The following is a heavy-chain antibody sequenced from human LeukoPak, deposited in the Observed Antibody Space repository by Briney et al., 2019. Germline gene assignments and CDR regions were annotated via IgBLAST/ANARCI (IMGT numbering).Heavy chain of an antibody. J-gene: IGHJ5*02. CDR1: GGSISSYY. CDR3: ARHPHYDILTGPLGWFDP. D-gene: IGHD3-9*01. V-gene: IGHV4-59*08. CDR2: IYYSGST. Sequence: SETLFLTCTVSGGSISSYYWSWIRQPPGKGLEWIGYIYYSGSTNYNPSLKSRVTISVDTSKNQFSLKLSSVTAADTAVYYCARHPHYDILTGPLGWFDPWGQGTLVAVSS.